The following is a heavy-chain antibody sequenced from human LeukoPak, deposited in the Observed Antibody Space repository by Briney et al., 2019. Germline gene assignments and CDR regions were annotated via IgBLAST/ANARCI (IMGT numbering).Heavy chain of an antibody. J-gene: IGHJ4*02. D-gene: IGHD6-19*01. CDR1: GYTFTGYY. CDR3: ARGKGGWYEDEGNFDY. Sequence: GASVKVSCKASGYTFTGYYMHWVRQAPGQGLEWMGWINPNSGGTNYAQKFQGWVTMTRDTSISTAYMELSSLRSEDTAVYYCARGKGGWYEDEGNFDYWGQGTLVTVSS. CDR2: INPNSGGT. V-gene: IGHV1-2*04.